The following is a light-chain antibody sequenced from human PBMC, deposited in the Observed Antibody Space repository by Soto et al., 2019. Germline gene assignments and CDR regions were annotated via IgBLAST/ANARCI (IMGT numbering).Light chain of an antibody. CDR1: QSISSW. Sequence: DIQMTQSPSTLSASVGDRVTITCRASQSISSWLAWYQQKPGKAPRILIYDASYLERGVPSRFSGSGSGTEFTLTTGDLQPDDLATYYCQQYNSFWTFGQGTKVEI. J-gene: IGKJ1*01. CDR3: QQYNSFWT. V-gene: IGKV1-5*01. CDR2: DAS.